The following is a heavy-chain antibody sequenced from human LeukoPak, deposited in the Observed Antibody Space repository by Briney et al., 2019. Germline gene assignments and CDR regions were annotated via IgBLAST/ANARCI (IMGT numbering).Heavy chain of an antibody. Sequence: SETLSLTCTVSGGSISSSSYYWGWIRQPPGKGLEWIATIYYSGSTYYNPSLKSRVTISVDTSRNQFSLKLSSVTAADTAVYYCARYDVWGSYRAFDYWGQGTLVTVFS. D-gene: IGHD3-16*02. V-gene: IGHV4-39*07. J-gene: IGHJ4*02. CDR1: GGSISSSSYY. CDR3: ARYDVWGSYRAFDY. CDR2: IYYSGST.